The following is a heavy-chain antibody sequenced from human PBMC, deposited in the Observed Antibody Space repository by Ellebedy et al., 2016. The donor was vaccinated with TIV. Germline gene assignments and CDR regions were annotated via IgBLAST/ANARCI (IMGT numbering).Heavy chain of an antibody. J-gene: IGHJ3*02. D-gene: IGHD5-18*01. CDR3: ARDASYGYFGAFDI. CDR2: ISSSSSYI. CDR1: GFTFSSYS. V-gene: IGHV3-21*01. Sequence: PGGSLRLSCAASGFTFSSYSMNWVRQAPGTGLEWVSSISSSSSYIYYADSVKGRFTISRDNAKNSLYLQMNSLRAEDTAVYYCARDASYGYFGAFDIWGQGTMVTVSS.